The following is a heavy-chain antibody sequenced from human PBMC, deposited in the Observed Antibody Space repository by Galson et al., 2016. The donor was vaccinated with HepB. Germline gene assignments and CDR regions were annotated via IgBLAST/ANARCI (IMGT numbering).Heavy chain of an antibody. V-gene: IGHV3-53*01. CDR1: GITVSSSH. Sequence: SLRLSCAASGITVSSSHMSWVRQAPGRGLEWVSLIYSDGYTYYADSVKGRFTISRDNSKNTLYLQMNRLRAEDTAVYYCLGAIKSGFSFDYWGQGTLVTVSS. CDR2: IYSDGYT. J-gene: IGHJ4*02. D-gene: IGHD3-10*01. CDR3: LGAIKSGFSFDY.